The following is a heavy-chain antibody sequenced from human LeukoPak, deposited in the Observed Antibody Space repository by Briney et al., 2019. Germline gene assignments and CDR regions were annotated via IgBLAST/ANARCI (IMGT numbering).Heavy chain of an antibody. CDR1: GYTFTGYY. D-gene: IGHD2-15*01. Sequence: ASVKVSCKASGYTFTGYYMHWVRQAPGQGLEWMGRINPNSGGTNYAQKFQGRVTMTRDASISTACMELSRLRSDDTAVYYCATIVVVAAKGFDPFDPWGQGTLVTVSS. CDR3: ATIVVVAAKGFDPFDP. CDR2: INPNSGGT. J-gene: IGHJ5*02. V-gene: IGHV1-2*06.